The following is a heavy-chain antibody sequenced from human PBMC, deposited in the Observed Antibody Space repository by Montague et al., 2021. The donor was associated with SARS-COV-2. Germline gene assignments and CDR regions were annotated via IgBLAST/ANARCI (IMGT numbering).Heavy chain of an antibody. D-gene: IGHD6-13*01. Sequence: SETLSLTCTVSGGSISSYYWSWIRQPPGKGLEWIGYIYYSGSTNYNPSLKSRVTISVDTSKNQFSLKLSSVTAADTAVYYCARGIPIAAALINWFDPWGQETLVTVSS. V-gene: IGHV4-59*01. CDR1: GGSISSYY. J-gene: IGHJ5*02. CDR2: IYYSGST. CDR3: ARGIPIAAALINWFDP.